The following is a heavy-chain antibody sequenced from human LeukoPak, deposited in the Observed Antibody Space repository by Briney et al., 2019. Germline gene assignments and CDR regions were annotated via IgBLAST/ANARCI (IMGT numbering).Heavy chain of an antibody. J-gene: IGHJ4*02. CDR3: ARFSGGWYHYYFDY. CDR1: GYTFTSYG. D-gene: IGHD6-19*01. CDR2: ISAYNGNT. Sequence: ASVTVSCKASGYTFTSYGISWVRQAPGQGLEWMGWISAYNGNTNYAQKLQGRVTMTTDTSTSTAYMELRSLRSDDTAVYYCARFSGGWYHYYFDYWGQGTLVTVSS. V-gene: IGHV1-18*01.